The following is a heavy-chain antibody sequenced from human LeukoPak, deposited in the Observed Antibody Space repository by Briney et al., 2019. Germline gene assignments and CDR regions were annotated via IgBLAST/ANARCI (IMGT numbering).Heavy chain of an antibody. D-gene: IGHD6-19*01. Sequence: PSETLSLTCTVSGGSISTYYWSWIRQSAGKGLEWIGRVYTSGRNNYNPSLKSRVTLSVDTSKNQFSLKLTSVTAADTAVYYCARGSQWLDDYFDYWGQGTLVTVSS. CDR1: GGSISTYY. CDR3: ARGSQWLDDYFDY. CDR2: VYTSGRN. V-gene: IGHV4-4*07. J-gene: IGHJ4*02.